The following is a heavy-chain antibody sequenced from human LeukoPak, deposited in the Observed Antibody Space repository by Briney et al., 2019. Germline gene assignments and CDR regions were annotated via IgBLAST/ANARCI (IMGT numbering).Heavy chain of an antibody. CDR2: FYYSGST. CDR3: ARRTDDLGSYFDY. Sequence: SETLSLTCTVSGGSLSSDSYYWGWIRQPPGKGLEWIGSFYYSGSTYYNPSLRSRVTISVDTSKNQVSLKLFSVTAADTAVYYCARRTDDLGSYFDYWGQGTLVTVSS. V-gene: IGHV4-39*01. CDR1: GGSLSSDSYY. J-gene: IGHJ4*02. D-gene: IGHD3-10*01.